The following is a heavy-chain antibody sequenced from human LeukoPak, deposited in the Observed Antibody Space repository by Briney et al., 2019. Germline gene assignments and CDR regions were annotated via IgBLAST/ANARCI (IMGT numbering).Heavy chain of an antibody. V-gene: IGHV4-39*07. CDR2: IYDSGST. J-gene: IGHJ4*02. CDR1: GGSIRSSYYY. Sequence: SSETLSLTCTVSGGSIRSSYYYWGWIRQPPGKGLEWIGSIYDSGSTYYNPSLKSRVTISVDTSKNQFSLKLSSVTAADTAVYYCARDRDSGSGSSPYWGQGTLVTVSS. CDR3: ARDRDSGSGSSPY. D-gene: IGHD3-10*01.